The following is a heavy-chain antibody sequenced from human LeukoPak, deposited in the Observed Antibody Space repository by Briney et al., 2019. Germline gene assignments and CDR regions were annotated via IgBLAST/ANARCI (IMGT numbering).Heavy chain of an antibody. J-gene: IGHJ6*02. Sequence: PGGSLRLSCAASGLTFSSHWMHWVRQAPGKGLVWVSRITNDGSSTTYADSVKGRFTISRVNAKNMLYLQVNSLRAEDTAVYYCARVRCSSTSCYSYYYGMDVWGQGTTVTVSS. CDR1: GLTFSSHW. V-gene: IGHV3-74*01. CDR3: ARVRCSSTSCYSYYYGMDV. CDR2: ITNDGSST. D-gene: IGHD2-2*01.